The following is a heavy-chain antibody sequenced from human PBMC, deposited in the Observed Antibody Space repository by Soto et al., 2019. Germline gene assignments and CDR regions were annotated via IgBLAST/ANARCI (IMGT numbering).Heavy chain of an antibody. CDR3: ADYLMTTVVTPSH. D-gene: IGHD4-17*01. CDR1: GFTFSSYG. CDR2: ISYESSIK. J-gene: IGHJ4*02. V-gene: IGHV3-30*03. Sequence: QVRLVESGGGVVQPGRSLRLSCAASGFTFSSYGMHWVRQSPGKGLEWVALISYESSIKYYADSVKGRFTISRDNSKNTLYLEMNSLRVEDTAMYYCADYLMTTVVTPSHWGQGTLVTVSS.